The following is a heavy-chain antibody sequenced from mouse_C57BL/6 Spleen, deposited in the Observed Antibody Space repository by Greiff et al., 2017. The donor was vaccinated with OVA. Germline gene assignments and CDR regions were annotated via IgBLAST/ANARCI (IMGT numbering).Heavy chain of an antibody. J-gene: IGHJ4*01. D-gene: IGHD1-1*01. CDR1: GYTFTSYW. CDR2: IDPNSGGT. Sequence: QVQLQQPGAELVKPGASVKLSCKASGYTFTSYWMHWVKQRPGRGLEWIGRIDPNSGGTKYNEKFKSTATLTVDKPSSTAYMQLSSLTSEDSAVYYWARADPTTVVARYAMDYWGQGTSVTVSS. V-gene: IGHV1-72*01. CDR3: ARADPTTVVARYAMDY.